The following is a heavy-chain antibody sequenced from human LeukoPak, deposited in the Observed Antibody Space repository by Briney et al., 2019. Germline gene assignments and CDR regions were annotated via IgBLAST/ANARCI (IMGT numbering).Heavy chain of an antibody. CDR2: IYYSGST. CDR3: ARSQYYDFWSVPGNWFDP. J-gene: IGHJ5*02. CDR1: GGSISSYY. V-gene: IGHV4-59*08. Sequence: SETLSLTCTVSGGSISSYYWSWIRQPPGKGLEWIGYIYYSGSTNYNPSLKSRVTISLDTSKNQFSLKLSSVTAADTAVYYCARSQYYDFWSVPGNWFDPWGQGTLVTVSS. D-gene: IGHD3-3*01.